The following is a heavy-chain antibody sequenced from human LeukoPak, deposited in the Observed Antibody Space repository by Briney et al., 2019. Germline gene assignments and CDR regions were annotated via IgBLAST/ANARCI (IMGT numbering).Heavy chain of an antibody. Sequence: SETLSLTCTVSGYSISSDYYWGWIRQPPGKGLEWIGSIHHSGRTYYNPSLKSRVTISVDTSKNQFSLKLSSVTAADTAVYYCARGRLRGYDILTGYYMGYYMDVWGKGTTVTVSS. J-gene: IGHJ6*03. CDR3: ARGRLRGYDILTGYYMGYYMDV. V-gene: IGHV4-38-2*02. D-gene: IGHD3-9*01. CDR2: IHHSGRT. CDR1: GYSISSDYY.